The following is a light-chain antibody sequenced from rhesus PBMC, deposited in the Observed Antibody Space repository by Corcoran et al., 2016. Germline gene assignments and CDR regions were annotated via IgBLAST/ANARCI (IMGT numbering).Light chain of an antibody. J-gene: IGKJ2*01. Sequence: DIQMTQSPSSLSASVGDTVTITCRASQSISSWLDWYQQKPGKAPKLLIDKASSLKSGVPSRVSGSGSGTDFTLTLSSLQPEEFATYYCLQYSSSPYSFGQGTKVEIK. CDR2: KAS. CDR1: QSISSW. CDR3: LQYSSSPYS. V-gene: IGKV1-22*01.